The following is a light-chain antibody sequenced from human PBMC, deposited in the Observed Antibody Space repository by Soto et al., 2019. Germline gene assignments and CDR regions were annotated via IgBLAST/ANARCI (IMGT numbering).Light chain of an antibody. Sequence: DIQMTQSPSTLSASVGDRVTITCRASQSITRWFAWYKQKPGKAPSLLIYEASGLEIWVPSRFSGSGSGTEFSHTISNRQPDDSATYYCQQYSSVLTFGKGTQVEIE. V-gene: IGKV1-5*03. CDR1: QSITRW. CDR2: EAS. CDR3: QQYSSVLT. J-gene: IGKJ1*01.